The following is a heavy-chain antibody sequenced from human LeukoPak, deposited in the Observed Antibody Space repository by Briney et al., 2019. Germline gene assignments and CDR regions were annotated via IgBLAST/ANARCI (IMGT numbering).Heavy chain of an antibody. J-gene: IGHJ4*02. CDR3: TRSATAATPSYYFDY. CDR2: IGSKAYGGTP. Sequence: GGSLRLSCTASGFTFGDFAMNWVRQAPGKGLEWVGFIGSKAYGGTPEYAASVKGRFTISRDDSKSVAYLQMNSLKTEDTAVYYCTRSATAATPSYYFDYWGQGTLVTVSS. D-gene: IGHD6-13*01. CDR1: GFTFGDFA. V-gene: IGHV3-49*04.